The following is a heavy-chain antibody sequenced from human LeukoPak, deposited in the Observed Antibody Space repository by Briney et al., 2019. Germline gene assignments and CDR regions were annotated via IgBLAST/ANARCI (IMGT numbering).Heavy chain of an antibody. D-gene: IGHD3-16*01. CDR2: ISSRSSNI. Sequence: GGSLRLSCAASGFTFSSYSMNWVRQAPGKGLEWVSYISSRSSNIYYADSVKGRFTISRDNAKNSLYLQMNSLSDEDTAVYYCARIPGGYHYGMDVWGQGTTVTVSS. J-gene: IGHJ6*02. V-gene: IGHV3-48*02. CDR1: GFTFSSYS. CDR3: ARIPGGYHYGMDV.